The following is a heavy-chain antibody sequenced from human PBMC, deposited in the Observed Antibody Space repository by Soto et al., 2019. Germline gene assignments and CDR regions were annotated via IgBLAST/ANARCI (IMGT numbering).Heavy chain of an antibody. CDR3: ARSDDSSGYYLFDY. CDR2: ISSSGSTI. CDR1: GFTFSSYE. V-gene: IGHV3-48*03. J-gene: IGHJ4*02. D-gene: IGHD3-22*01. Sequence: EVQLVESGGGLVQPGGSLRLSCAASGFTFSSYEMNWVRQAPGKGLEWVSYISSSGSTIYYAASVKGRFTISRDNAKNSLYLQMNSLRAEDTAVYYCARSDDSSGYYLFDYWGQGTLVTVSS.